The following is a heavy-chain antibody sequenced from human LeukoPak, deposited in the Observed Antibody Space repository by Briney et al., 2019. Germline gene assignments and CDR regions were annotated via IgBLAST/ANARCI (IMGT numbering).Heavy chain of an antibody. V-gene: IGHV4-34*01. CDR2: IDDSGST. CDR1: GFTFSDYY. D-gene: IGHD3-10*01. J-gene: IGHJ4*02. Sequence: GSLRLSCAASGFTFSDYYMSWIRQAPGKGLEWIGEIDDSGSTNYNPSLKSRGTISVDRSKSQISLKLTSVTAADTAVYYCASLHQVRGVTVFDYWGPGNLVTVSS. CDR3: ASLHQVRGVTVFDY.